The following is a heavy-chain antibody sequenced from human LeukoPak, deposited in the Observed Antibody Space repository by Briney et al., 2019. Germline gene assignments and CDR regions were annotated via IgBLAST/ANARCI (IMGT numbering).Heavy chain of an antibody. CDR1: GFTFSTYS. D-gene: IGHD3/OR15-3a*01. V-gene: IGHV3-74*01. Sequence: GGSLRLSCAASGFTFSTYSMHWVRQAPGKGLVWVSYIKPDGSDTTYADSVKGRFTISRDNAKNTLYLQMNSLRAEDTAVYYCARDKDWLLYDYWGPGTLVTVSS. CDR2: IKPDGSDT. J-gene: IGHJ4*02. CDR3: ARDKDWLLYDY.